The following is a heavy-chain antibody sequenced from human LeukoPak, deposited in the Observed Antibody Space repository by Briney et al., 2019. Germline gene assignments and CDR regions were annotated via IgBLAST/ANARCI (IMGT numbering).Heavy chain of an antibody. D-gene: IGHD2-2*01. CDR1: GDNFSSNSVT. J-gene: IGHJ5*02. CDR2: TYYRSTWYN. V-gene: IGHV6-1*01. CDR3: ARRLTQYDCFDP. Sequence: SQTLSLTCAISGDNFSSNSVTWNWIRQSPSRGLEWLGRTYYRSTWYNDYAVSVRGRITVNPDTSKNQFSLHLNSVTPEDTAVYYCARRLTQYDCFDPWGQGILVTVSS.